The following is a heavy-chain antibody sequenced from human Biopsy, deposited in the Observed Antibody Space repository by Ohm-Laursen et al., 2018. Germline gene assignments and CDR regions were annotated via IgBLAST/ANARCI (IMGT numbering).Heavy chain of an antibody. D-gene: IGHD3-3*01. Sequence: ASVKVSCKASGGTFSNYAISWVRQAPGEGLEWMGGIIAVSGLVNYAPKFQGRVSITADKSTTTAYMELSNLKSEDTAVYYCATPSQYYDSWGGYPPFDHWGQGTLVTVSS. CDR2: IIAVSGLV. CDR1: GGTFSNYA. V-gene: IGHV1-69*10. J-gene: IGHJ4*02. CDR3: ATPSQYYDSWGGYPPFDH.